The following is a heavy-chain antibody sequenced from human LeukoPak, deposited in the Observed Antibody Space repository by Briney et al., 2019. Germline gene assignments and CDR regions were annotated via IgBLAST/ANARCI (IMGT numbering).Heavy chain of an antibody. J-gene: IGHJ4*02. CDR3: AIRRDKGRGIDY. Sequence: GGSLRLSCAASGFTFSDYYMSWIRQAPGKGLEWVSYINYNGSAIYYADSVKGRFTISRDNAKNSLFLQMNSLRVDDTAVYYCAIRRDKGRGIDYWGQGTLVTVSS. V-gene: IGHV3-11*01. CDR2: INYNGSAI. D-gene: IGHD1-26*01. CDR1: GFTFSDYY.